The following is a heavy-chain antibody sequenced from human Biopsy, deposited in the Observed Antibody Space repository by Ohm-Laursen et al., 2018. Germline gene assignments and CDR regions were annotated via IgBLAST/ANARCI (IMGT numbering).Heavy chain of an antibody. V-gene: IGHV1-8*01. J-gene: IGHJ6*02. D-gene: IGHD2-2*01. CDR2: VNPVSKNT. CDR1: GYTFTSYD. CDR3: ARAVRNQMLSTV. Sequence: SSVKVSCKAYGYTFTSYDISWMRQVSGQGLEWIGWVNPVSKNTVSVKDFRGRVTLTGDTSSSTSYMELRSLTSRDTAIYYCARAVRNQMLSTVWGQGTAVTVSS.